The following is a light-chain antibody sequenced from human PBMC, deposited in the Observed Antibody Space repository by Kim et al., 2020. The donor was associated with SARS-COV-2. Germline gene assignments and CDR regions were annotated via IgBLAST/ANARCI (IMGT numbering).Light chain of an antibody. V-gene: IGKV3-15*01. J-gene: IGKJ4*01. CDR3: QRYIKSPLT. CDR2: GAS. CDR1: RSATRT. Sequence: VSPGERATPSCRAGRSATRTLASCQRRPGHTPPLLISGASTTATLIPHRFSGRGSVTHCTLTISSLQSVNFAVYYCQRYIKSPLTFGGGTKMDIK.